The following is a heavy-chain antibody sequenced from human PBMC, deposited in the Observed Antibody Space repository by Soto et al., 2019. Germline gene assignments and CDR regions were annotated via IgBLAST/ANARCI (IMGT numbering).Heavy chain of an antibody. CDR2: ISSSGSTI. CDR3: ARGYSSRKDGMDV. D-gene: IGHD6-13*01. V-gene: IGHV3-11*01. J-gene: IGHJ6*02. Sequence: VQLVESGGGLIQPGGSLRLSCAASGFTVSSNYMSWVRQAPGKGLEWVSYISSSGSTIYYADSVKGRFTISRDNAKNSLYLQMNSLRAEDTAVYYCARGYSSRKDGMDVWGQGTTVTVSS. CDR1: GFTVSSNY.